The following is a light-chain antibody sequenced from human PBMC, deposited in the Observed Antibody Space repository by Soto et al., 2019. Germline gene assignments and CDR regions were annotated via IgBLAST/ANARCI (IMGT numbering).Light chain of an antibody. CDR1: QDISNY. CDR2: DAS. J-gene: IGKJ3*01. Sequence: DIQMTQSPSSLSASVGDRVTITCQASQDISNYLNWYQQKPGKAPKLLIYDASNLETGIPSRFSGSGSGTDFTFTISSLQPEDSATYYCQQYDNLPPGFTCGPGTKVDIK. V-gene: IGKV1-33*01. CDR3: QQYDNLPPGFT.